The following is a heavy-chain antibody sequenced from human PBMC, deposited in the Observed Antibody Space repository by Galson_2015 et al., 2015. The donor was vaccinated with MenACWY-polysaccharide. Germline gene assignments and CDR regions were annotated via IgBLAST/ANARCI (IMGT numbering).Heavy chain of an antibody. Sequence: SLRLSCAASGFTFSSYDMHWVRQATGKGLEWVSAIGTAGDTYYPGSVKGRFTISRENAKNSLYLQMNSLRAGDTAVYYCARGVVVVPAAIHHGMDVWGQGTTVTVSS. D-gene: IGHD2-2*01. CDR1: GFTFSSYD. CDR2: IGTAGDT. V-gene: IGHV3-13*01. CDR3: ARGVVVVPAAIHHGMDV. J-gene: IGHJ6*02.